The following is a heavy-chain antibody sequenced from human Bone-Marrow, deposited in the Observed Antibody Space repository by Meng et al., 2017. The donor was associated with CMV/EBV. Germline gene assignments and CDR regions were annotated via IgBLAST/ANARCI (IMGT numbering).Heavy chain of an antibody. D-gene: IGHD2-2*01. J-gene: IGHJ5*02. CDR2: IYHSGST. Sequence: SETLSLTCTVSGYSISSGYYWGWIRQPPGKGLEWIGSIYHSGSTYYNPSLKSRVTISVDTSKNQFSLKLSSVTATDTAVYYCARTMVVIVPAARNGGWFDPWGQGTLVTVSS. V-gene: IGHV4-38-2*02. CDR1: GYSISSGYY. CDR3: ARTMVVIVPAARNGGWFDP.